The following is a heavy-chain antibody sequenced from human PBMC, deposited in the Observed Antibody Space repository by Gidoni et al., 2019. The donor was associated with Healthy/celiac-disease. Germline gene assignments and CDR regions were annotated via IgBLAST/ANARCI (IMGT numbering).Heavy chain of an antibody. CDR2: IRSKAYGGTT. CDR1: GFTFGDYA. CDR3: TRLGLWFGGPLDY. V-gene: IGHV3-49*04. Sequence: EVQLVESGGGLVQPGRSLRLSCTASGFTFGDYAMSWVRQAPGKGLEWVGFIRSKAYGGTTEYAASVKGRFTISRDDSKSIAYLQMNSLKTEDTAVYYCTRLGLWFGGPLDYWGQGTLVTVSS. J-gene: IGHJ4*02. D-gene: IGHD3-10*01.